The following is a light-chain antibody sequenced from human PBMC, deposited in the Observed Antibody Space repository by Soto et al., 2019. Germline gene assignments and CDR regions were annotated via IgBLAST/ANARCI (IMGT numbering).Light chain of an antibody. CDR1: ESVTSS. CDR2: AAS. CDR3: QQYNIWPLWT. Sequence: EIVMTQSPATLSVSPGDRATLSCRASESVTSSLAWYQQKPGQPPRLLIYAASTRATDVPARFSGGGSETEFTLTISSLQSEDFAVYFCQQYNIWPLWTFDQGTKVDIK. V-gene: IGKV3-15*01. J-gene: IGKJ1*01.